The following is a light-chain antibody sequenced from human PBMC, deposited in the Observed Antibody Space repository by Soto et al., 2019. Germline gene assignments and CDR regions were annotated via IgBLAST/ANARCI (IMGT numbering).Light chain of an antibody. CDR2: DAS. CDR3: QQSESPSLT. CDR1: QSISNR. J-gene: IGKJ4*01. V-gene: IGKV1-5*01. Sequence: DIQMTQSPSTLSASVGDGVTITCRASQSISNRLAWYQQRPGKAPKYLIYDASTLDSGAPSRFSGSGSGTEFTLSISSLQPDDFATYYCQQSESPSLTVGGGNKVDIK.